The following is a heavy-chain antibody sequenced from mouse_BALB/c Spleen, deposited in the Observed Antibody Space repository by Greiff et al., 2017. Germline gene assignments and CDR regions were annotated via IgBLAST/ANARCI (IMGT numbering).Heavy chain of an antibody. D-gene: IGHD2-10*02. J-gene: IGHJ4*01. CDR3: ATPYGNYDAMDY. CDR1: GYTFTDYN. Sequence: EVQLQQSGPELVKPGASVKISCKASGYTFTDYNMHWVKQSHGKSLEWIGYIYPYNGGTGYNQKFKSKATLTVDNSSSTAYMELRSLTSEDSAVYYCATPYGNYDAMDYWGQGTSVTVSS. V-gene: IGHV1S29*02. CDR2: IYPYNGGT.